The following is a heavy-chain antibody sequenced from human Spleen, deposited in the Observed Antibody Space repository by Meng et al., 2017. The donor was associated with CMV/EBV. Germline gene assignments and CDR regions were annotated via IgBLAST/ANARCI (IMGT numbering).Heavy chain of an antibody. CDR2: MNPNSGNS. V-gene: IGHV1-8*01. Sequence: ASVKVSCKASGYTFSNYDINWVRQAPGQGLEWMGCMNPNSGNSGYAQKFQGRFTMTRTTSINTAYMELSSLRSEDTAVYYCARGPLRAPRPYFFDSWGQGSLVTVSS. J-gene: IGHJ4*02. CDR3: ARGPLRAPRPYFFDS. CDR1: GYTFSNYD. D-gene: IGHD2-21*01.